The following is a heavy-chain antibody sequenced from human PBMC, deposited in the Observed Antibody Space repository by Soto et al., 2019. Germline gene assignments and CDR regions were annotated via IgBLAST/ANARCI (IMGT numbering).Heavy chain of an antibody. Sequence: PGGSLRLSCAASGFTFSNYVIHWVRQAPGQGLEWVALISHDGNNKQYGDSVTGRFTISRDNSKNTLSLQMDTLRAEDTAVYYCAREDESSGYAGTFHHWGQGT. D-gene: IGHD3-22*01. CDR2: ISHDGNNK. J-gene: IGHJ1*01. V-gene: IGHV3-30-3*01. CDR1: GFTFSNYV. CDR3: AREDESSGYAGTFHH.